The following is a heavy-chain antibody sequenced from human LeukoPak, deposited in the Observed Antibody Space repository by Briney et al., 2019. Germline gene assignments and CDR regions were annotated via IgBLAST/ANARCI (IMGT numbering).Heavy chain of an antibody. J-gene: IGHJ5*02. CDR1: GFSLRSSE. V-gene: IGHV3-48*03. D-gene: IGHD2-8*01. Sequence: GGSLRLSCAASGFSLRSSEMNGVRQAPGKGPEWVSHINSADNVEYYTDSARGRFTMSRDNAKDLLYLQMNSLRDEDTAVYYCARDTVNGPFVISLDLWGQGVLVTVSS. CDR3: ARDTVNGPFVISLDL. CDR2: INSADNVE.